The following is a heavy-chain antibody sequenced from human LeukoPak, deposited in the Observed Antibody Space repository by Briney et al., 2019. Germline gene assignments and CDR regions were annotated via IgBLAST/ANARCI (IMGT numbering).Heavy chain of an antibody. J-gene: IGHJ3*02. D-gene: IGHD2-2*02. V-gene: IGHV1-69*04. CDR2: IIPILGIA. Sequence: ASVKVSCKASGGTFSSYTISWVRQAPGQGLEWMGRIIPILGIANYAQKFQGRVTITADKSTSTAYMELSSLRSEDTAVYYCAGDCSSTSCYSPDAFDIWGQGTKVTVSS. CDR3: AGDCSSTSCYSPDAFDI. CDR1: GGTFSSYT.